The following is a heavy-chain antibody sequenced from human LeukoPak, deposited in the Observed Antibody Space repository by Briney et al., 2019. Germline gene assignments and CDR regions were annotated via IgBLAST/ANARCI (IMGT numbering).Heavy chain of an antibody. V-gene: IGHV3-49*03. CDR2: IRSKAYGGTT. CDR1: GFTFGDYA. Sequence: PGGSLRLPCTASGFTFGDYAMSWFRQAPGKGLEWVGFIRSKAYGGTTEYAASVKGRFTISRDDSKSIAYLQMNSLKTEDTAVYYCTRDKFSSSWYYFDYWGQGTLVTVSS. CDR3: TRDKFSSSWYYFDY. D-gene: IGHD6-13*01. J-gene: IGHJ4*02.